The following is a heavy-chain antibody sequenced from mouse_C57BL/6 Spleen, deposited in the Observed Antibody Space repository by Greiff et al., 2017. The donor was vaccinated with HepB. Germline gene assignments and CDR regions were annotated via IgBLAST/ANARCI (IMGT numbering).Heavy chain of an antibody. V-gene: IGHV1-76*01. J-gene: IGHJ2*01. Sequence: VQLQQSGAELVRPGASVKLSCKASGYTFTDYYINWVKQRPGQGLEWIARIYPGSGNTYYNEKFKGKATLTAEKSSSTAYMQLSSLTSEDSAVYFCARSEEMGWLLRDYWGQGTTLTVSS. CDR1: GYTFTDYY. D-gene: IGHD2-3*01. CDR3: ARSEEMGWLLRDY. CDR2: IYPGSGNT.